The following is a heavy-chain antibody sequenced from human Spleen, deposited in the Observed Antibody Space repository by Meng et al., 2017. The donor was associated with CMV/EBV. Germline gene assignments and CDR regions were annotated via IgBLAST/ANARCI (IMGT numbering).Heavy chain of an antibody. CDR1: GFTFSSYG. Sequence: GGSLRLSCAASGFTFSSYGMHWVRQAPGKGLEWVAVIWYDGSNKYYADSVKGRFTISRDNAKNSLYLQMNSLRADDTAVYYCVKGGAAYAMDVWGQGTTVTVSS. V-gene: IGHV3-33*03. J-gene: IGHJ6*02. CDR2: IWYDGSNK. CDR3: VKGGAAYAMDV. D-gene: IGHD5-12*01.